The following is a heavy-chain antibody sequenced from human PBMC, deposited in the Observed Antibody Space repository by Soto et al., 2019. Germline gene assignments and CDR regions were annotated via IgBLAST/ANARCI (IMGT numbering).Heavy chain of an antibody. D-gene: IGHD3-16*01. CDR1: GGSISSYY. CDR3: ARMGGGYYFDY. CDR2: IYYSGST. Sequence: QVQLQESGPGLVKPSETLSLTCTVSGGSISSYYWSWIRQPPGKGLEWIGYIYYSGSTNYNPSLKGRVTNSVNTSQDQFSPKLRCVTAADPAVYFWARMGGGYYFDYWGQGTLVTVSS. J-gene: IGHJ4*02. V-gene: IGHV4-59*01.